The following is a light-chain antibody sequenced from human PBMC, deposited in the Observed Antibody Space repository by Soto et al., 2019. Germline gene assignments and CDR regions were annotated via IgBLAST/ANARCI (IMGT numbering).Light chain of an antibody. J-gene: IGLJ1*01. CDR2: DVS. V-gene: IGLV2-14*01. CDR1: SSGVGGYNY. Sequence: QSVLTQPASVSGSPGQSITTSCTGTSSGVGGYNYVSWYQQHPGKAPKLLIYDVSNRPSGVSNLFSGSKSGNTASLTISGLQAEDEADYYCSSYTSSSTLEVFGTGTKVTVL. CDR3: SSYTSSSTLEV.